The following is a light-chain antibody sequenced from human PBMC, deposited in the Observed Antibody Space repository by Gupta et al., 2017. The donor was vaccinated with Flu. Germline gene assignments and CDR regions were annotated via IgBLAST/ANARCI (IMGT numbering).Light chain of an antibody. CDR2: AAS. CDR1: QSISIS. Sequence: GDRVTITCRASQSISISLNWYQQKPGKAPSLLIFAASSLQSGVPSRFSGSGSGTDFTLTISSLQPEDFATYYCQQNYDTLPTLGPGTKVDIK. V-gene: IGKV1-39*01. CDR3: QQNYDTLPT. J-gene: IGKJ3*01.